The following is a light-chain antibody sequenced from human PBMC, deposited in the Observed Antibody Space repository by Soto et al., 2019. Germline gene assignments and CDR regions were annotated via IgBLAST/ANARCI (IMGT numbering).Light chain of an antibody. Sequence: DFEMTQSPSWLLAAGEERATMTGRASQDITSYLVWFHQRPGKAPKPLMYSASTLQSGVPSRFSGSGSETVFTLTISNLQPEDIATYYCQQYDSYPIAFGQGTRLEIK. V-gene: IGKV1-16*01. J-gene: IGKJ5*01. CDR1: QDITSY. CDR3: QQYDSYPIA. CDR2: SAS.